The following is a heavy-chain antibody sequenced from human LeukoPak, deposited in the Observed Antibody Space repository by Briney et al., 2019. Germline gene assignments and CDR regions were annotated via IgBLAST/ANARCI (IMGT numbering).Heavy chain of an antibody. CDR2: IYYSGST. Sequence: PSETLSLTCTVSGGSISSYYWSWLRQPPGKGLEWIGYIYYSGSTNYNPSLKSRVTISVDTSKNQFSLKLSSVTAADTAVYYCARQHGYSGYADAFDIWGQGTMVTVSS. V-gene: IGHV4-59*08. D-gene: IGHD5-12*01. J-gene: IGHJ3*02. CDR3: ARQHGYSGYADAFDI. CDR1: GGSISSYY.